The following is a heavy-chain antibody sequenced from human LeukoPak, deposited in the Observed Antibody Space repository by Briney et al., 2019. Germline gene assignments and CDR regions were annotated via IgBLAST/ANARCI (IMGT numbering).Heavy chain of an antibody. CDR3: ARDTRPYYYDSSGSNDAFDI. D-gene: IGHD3-22*01. CDR2: IYYSGST. J-gene: IGHJ3*02. Sequence: PSETLSLTCTVSGGSISSYYWSWIRQPPGKGLEWIGYIYYSGSTNYNPPLKSRVTISVDTSKNQFSLKLSSVTAADTAVYYCARDTRPYYYDSSGSNDAFDIWGQGTMVTVSS. V-gene: IGHV4-59*01. CDR1: GGSISSYY.